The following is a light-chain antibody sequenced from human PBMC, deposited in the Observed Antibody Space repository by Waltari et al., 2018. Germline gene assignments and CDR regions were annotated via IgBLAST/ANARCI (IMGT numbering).Light chain of an antibody. CDR1: SSDIGNSHS. J-gene: IGLJ2*01. Sequence: HSALTQPASVSASPGQSTTIPCTGRSSDIGNSHSVSWYQQHPGKAPKLMICDVSNRPSGVSNRFSGSKSGNTASLTISGLQAEDEADYYCSSYISSDTLELFGGGTSLTVL. CDR2: DVS. V-gene: IGLV2-14*03. CDR3: SSYISSDTLEL.